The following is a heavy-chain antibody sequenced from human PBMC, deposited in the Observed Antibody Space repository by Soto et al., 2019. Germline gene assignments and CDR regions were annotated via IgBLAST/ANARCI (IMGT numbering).Heavy chain of an antibody. J-gene: IGHJ4*02. D-gene: IGHD4-17*01. V-gene: IGHV3-23*01. CDR3: AKDLLTTLTTGVDY. Sequence: HPGGFLRLSCAASGFTFSSYAMSWVRQAPGEGLEWVSAISGYGSSTYYTDSVKGRFTISRDNSKNTLSLQMNSLRAEDTAVYYCAKDLLTTLTTGVDYWGQGTLVTVSS. CDR2: ISGYGSST. CDR1: GFTFSSYA.